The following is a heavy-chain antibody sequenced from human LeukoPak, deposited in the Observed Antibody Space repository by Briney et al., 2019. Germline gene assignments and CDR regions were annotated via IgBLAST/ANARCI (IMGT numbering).Heavy chain of an antibody. J-gene: IGHJ4*02. CDR3: AREVDRSFGY. Sequence: GGSLRLSCAASGFRFTGFWMSWVRRAPGKGPEWVANINQESTETFYVDSARGRFTISRDNAKNSLSLQMNSLRVEDTAVYYCAREVDRSFGYWGQGNLVTVSS. CDR1: GFRFTGFW. V-gene: IGHV3-7*01. CDR2: INQESTET. D-gene: IGHD2-15*01.